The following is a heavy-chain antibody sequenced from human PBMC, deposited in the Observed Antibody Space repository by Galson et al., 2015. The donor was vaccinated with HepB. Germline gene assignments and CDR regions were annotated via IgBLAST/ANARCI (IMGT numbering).Heavy chain of an antibody. CDR2: INHSGST. D-gene: IGHD3-16*02. CDR3: ARRSPGAYDYVWGSYRYLNWFDP. Sequence: ETLSLTRAVYGGSFSGYYWSWIRQPPGKGLEWIGEINHSGSTNYNPSLKSRVTISVDTSKNQFSLKLSSVTAADTAVYYCARRSPGAYDYVWGSYRYLNWFDPWGQGTLVTVSS. J-gene: IGHJ5*02. V-gene: IGHV4-34*01. CDR1: GGSFSGYY.